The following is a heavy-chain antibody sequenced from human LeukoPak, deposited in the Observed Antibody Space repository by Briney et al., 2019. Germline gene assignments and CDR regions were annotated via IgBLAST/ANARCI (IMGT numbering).Heavy chain of an antibody. V-gene: IGHV4-39*01. CDR2: IYYSGST. CDR1: GGSISSSSYY. Sequence: SETLSLTCTVSGGSISSSSYYWGWIRQPPGKGLEWIGSIYYSGSTYYNPSLKRRVTISADTSKNQFSLKLNSVTAADTAVHYCARVGYCTNGVCYNWFDPWGQGTLVTVSS. CDR3: ARVGYCTNGVCYNWFDP. J-gene: IGHJ5*02. D-gene: IGHD2-8*01.